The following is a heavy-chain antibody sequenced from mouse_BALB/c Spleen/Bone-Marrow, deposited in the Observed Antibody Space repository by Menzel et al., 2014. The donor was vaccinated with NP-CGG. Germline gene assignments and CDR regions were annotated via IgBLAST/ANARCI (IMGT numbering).Heavy chain of an antibody. Sequence: VQLQQSGVELVKPGASVKLSCKASGNTFTSYDINWVRQRPEQGLEWIGWIFPGDSTTKYNEKFKGKATLSTDKSSSTVHMQLSRLTSEDSAVYFCVKSRLRDWYFDVWGAGTPVSISS. CDR2: IFPGDSTT. CDR1: GNTFTSYD. V-gene: IGHV1S56*01. D-gene: IGHD1-2*01. CDR3: VKSRLRDWYFDV. J-gene: IGHJ1*01.